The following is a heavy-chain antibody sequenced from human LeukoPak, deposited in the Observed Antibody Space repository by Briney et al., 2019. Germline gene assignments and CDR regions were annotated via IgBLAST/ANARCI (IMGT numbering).Heavy chain of an antibody. D-gene: IGHD6-13*01. CDR3: ARDRGSSSLSASYFDY. V-gene: IGHV3-30*04. Sequence: GGSLKLSCAPSGFTFNSFAIHWVRQPPGKGLEWVARISSVGSNKKYTDSVKGRFTISRDNSKSTLYLQLNSLTVEDTAVYYCARDRGSSSLSASYFDYWGQGTLVTVSS. J-gene: IGHJ4*02. CDR2: ISSVGSNK. CDR1: GFTFNSFA.